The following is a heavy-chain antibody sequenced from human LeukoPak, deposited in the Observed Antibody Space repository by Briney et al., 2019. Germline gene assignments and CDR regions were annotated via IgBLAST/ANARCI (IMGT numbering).Heavy chain of an antibody. V-gene: IGHV1-69*13. Sequence: SVKVSCKASGGTFSSYAISWVRQAPGQPLEGMGWIIPIFGTANYAQKFQGRVTITADESTSTAYMELSSMRSEATAVYYCAIDLSGRLDYWGQGTLVTVSS. J-gene: IGHJ4*02. CDR1: GGTFSSYA. CDR2: IIPIFGTA. D-gene: IGHD3-10*01. CDR3: AIDLSGRLDY.